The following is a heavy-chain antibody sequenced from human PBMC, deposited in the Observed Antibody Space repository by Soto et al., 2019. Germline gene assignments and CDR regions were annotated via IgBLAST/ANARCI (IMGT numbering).Heavy chain of an antibody. CDR1: GYTITCCA. J-gene: IGHJ4*02. CDR3: ARDGEDKAAAAMVY. V-gene: IGHV1-3*01. D-gene: IGHD6-13*01. Sequence: QVQLVQSEAEVKKPGASVRVSCKASGYTITCCAMHWVRQAPGQRPEWMGWFNAGDGDTKYSQNFQGRFTIIRDTSASTVYMELSSLRPEDTAVYYCARDGEDKAAAAMVYWGQGTLVTVSS. CDR2: FNAGDGDT.